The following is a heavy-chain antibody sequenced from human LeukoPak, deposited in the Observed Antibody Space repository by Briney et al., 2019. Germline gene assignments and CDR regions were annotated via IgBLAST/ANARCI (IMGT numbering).Heavy chain of an antibody. Sequence: ASVKVSCKASGGTFSSYAISWVRQAPGQGLEWMGWISAYNGNTNYAQKLQGRVTMTTDTSTSTAYMELRSLRSDDTAVYYCARGCVLLRYFDWFMTTEGWLDVWGQGTTVTVSS. V-gene: IGHV1-18*01. CDR1: GGTFSSYA. CDR3: ARGCVLLRYFDWFMTTEGWLDV. J-gene: IGHJ6*02. D-gene: IGHD3-9*01. CDR2: ISAYNGNT.